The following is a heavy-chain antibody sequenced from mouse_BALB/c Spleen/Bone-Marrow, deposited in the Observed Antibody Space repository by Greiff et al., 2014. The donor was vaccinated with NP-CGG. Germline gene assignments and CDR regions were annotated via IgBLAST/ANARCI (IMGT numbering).Heavy chain of an antibody. CDR2: INPYNGGT. D-gene: IGHD1-1*01. J-gene: IGHJ1*01. CDR1: GYSFTGYT. Sequence: VQLKQSGPELVKPGASMKISCKASGYSFTGYTMNWVKQSHGKNLEWIGLINPYNGGTTYNQYFKGKATLTVDRSSSTAYMELLSLTSEDSAVYYCASYHGSTWYFDAWGAGTTVTVSS. CDR3: ASYHGSTWYFDA. V-gene: IGHV1-18*01.